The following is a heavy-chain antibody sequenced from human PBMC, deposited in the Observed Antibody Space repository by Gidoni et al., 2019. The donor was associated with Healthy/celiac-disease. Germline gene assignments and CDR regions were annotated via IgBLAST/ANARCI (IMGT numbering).Heavy chain of an antibody. Sequence: QVQLQQWGAGLLKPSETLSLTCAVYGGSFSGYSWSWIRQPPGKGLGWIGEINHSGSTNYNPSLKSRVTISVDTSKNQFSLKLSSVTAADTAVYYCARVGRDCSSTSCYVDYWGQGTLVTVSS. CDR2: INHSGST. D-gene: IGHD2-2*01. J-gene: IGHJ4*02. CDR3: ARVGRDCSSTSCYVDY. CDR1: GGSFSGYS. V-gene: IGHV4-34*01.